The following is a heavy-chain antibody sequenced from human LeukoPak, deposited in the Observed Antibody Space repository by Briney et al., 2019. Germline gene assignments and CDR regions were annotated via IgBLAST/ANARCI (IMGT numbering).Heavy chain of an antibody. D-gene: IGHD1-7*01. V-gene: IGHV1-69*06. Sequence: ASVKVSCKASGGTFSSYAISWVRQAPEQGLEWMGGIIPIFGTANYAQKFQGRVTITADKSTSTAYMELSSLRSEDTAVYYCAREVLYNWNYADDAFDVWGQGTMVTVSS. J-gene: IGHJ3*01. CDR2: IIPIFGTA. CDR1: GGTFSSYA. CDR3: AREVLYNWNYADDAFDV.